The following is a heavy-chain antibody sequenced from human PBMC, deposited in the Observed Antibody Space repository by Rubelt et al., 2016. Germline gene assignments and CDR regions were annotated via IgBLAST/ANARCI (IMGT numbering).Heavy chain of an antibody. J-gene: IGHJ4*02. V-gene: IGHV3-7*01. Sequence: WVANIRQDGNEIYYVDSVKGRFTISRDNAKESLYLQMNSLRAADTAVYYCARGGGSYYNYWGQGTLVTVSS. CDR3: ARGGGSYYNY. D-gene: IGHD1-26*01. CDR2: IRQDGNEI.